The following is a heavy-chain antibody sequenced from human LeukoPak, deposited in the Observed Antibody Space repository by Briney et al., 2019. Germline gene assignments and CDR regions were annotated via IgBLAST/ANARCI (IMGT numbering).Heavy chain of an antibody. CDR3: ARKGCGGDCYSFDY. V-gene: IGHV1-18*04. D-gene: IGHD2-21*02. J-gene: IGHJ4*02. CDR2: ISAYNGNT. Sequence: ASVKVSCKASGYTFTGYYMHWVRQAPGQGLEWMGWISAYNGNTNYAQKFQGRVTMTRDTSTSTVYMELMSLRSDDTAVYYCARKGCGGDCYSFDYWGQGTLVTVSS. CDR1: GYTFTGYY.